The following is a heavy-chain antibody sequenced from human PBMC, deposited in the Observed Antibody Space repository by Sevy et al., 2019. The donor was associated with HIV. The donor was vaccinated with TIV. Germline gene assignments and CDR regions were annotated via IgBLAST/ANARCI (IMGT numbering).Heavy chain of an antibody. V-gene: IGHV3-13*05. CDR2: IGTAGEP. Sequence: GGSLRLSCAASGFTFSSYDMHWVRQATGKGLEWVSAIGTAGEPYYPGSVKGRFTISRENAKNSLYLQMNSLRAGDTGVNYCARGIRNYYDSTSPRGFDYWGQGTLVTVSS. J-gene: IGHJ4*02. D-gene: IGHD3-22*01. CDR1: GFTFSSYD. CDR3: ARGIRNYYDSTSPRGFDY.